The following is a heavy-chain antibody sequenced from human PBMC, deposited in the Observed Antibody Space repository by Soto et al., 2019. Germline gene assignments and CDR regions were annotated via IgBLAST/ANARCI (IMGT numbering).Heavy chain of an antibody. D-gene: IGHD6-19*01. V-gene: IGHV1-8*01. Sequence: ASVKVSCKASGYTFTSYDINWVRQATGQGLKWMGWMNPNSGNTGYAQKFQGRVTMTRNTSISTAYMELSSLRSEDTAVYYCARVVRIAVAGAGPDAFDIWGQGTMVTVSS. CDR1: GYTFTSYD. CDR3: ARVVRIAVAGAGPDAFDI. CDR2: MNPNSGNT. J-gene: IGHJ3*02.